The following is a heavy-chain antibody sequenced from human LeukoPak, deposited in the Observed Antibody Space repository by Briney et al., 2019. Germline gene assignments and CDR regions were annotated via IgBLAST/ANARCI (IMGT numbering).Heavy chain of an antibody. V-gene: IGHV3-74*01. CDR2: ITSDGSNT. Sequence: GGSLRLSCAASGFTFSSYWMHWVRQAPGKGLVWVSRITSDGSNTTYGDSVKGRFTIFRDNAKNTLYLQMNSLRAEDTAVYYCARDYGGDYYFDNWGQGTLVTVSS. J-gene: IGHJ4*02. D-gene: IGHD2-21*02. CDR3: ARDYGGDYYFDN. CDR1: GFTFSSYW.